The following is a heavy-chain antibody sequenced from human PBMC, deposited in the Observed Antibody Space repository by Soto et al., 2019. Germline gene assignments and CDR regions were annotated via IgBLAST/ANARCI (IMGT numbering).Heavy chain of an antibody. D-gene: IGHD2-21*01. CDR1: GYSISSGYY. CDR2: IYHSGST. Sequence: PSETLSLTCAVSGYSISSGYYWGWIRQPPGKGLEWIGSIYHSGSTYYNPSLKSRVTISVDTSKNQFSLKLSSVTAADTAVYYCASGVINYYYYGMDVWGKGTTVTVSS. V-gene: IGHV4-38-2*01. J-gene: IGHJ6*04. CDR3: ASGVINYYYYGMDV.